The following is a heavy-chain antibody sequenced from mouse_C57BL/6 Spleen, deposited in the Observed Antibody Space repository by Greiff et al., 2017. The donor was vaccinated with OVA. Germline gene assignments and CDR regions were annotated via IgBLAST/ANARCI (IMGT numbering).Heavy chain of an antibody. CDR3: ARDYYGSSYDAMDY. V-gene: IGHV5-17*01. Sequence: EVQVVESGGGLVKPGGSLKLSCAASGFTFSDYGMHWVRQAPEKGLEWVAYISSGSSTIYYADTVKGRFTISRGNAKNTLFLQMTSLRSEDTAMYYCARDYYGSSYDAMDYWGQGTSVTVSS. J-gene: IGHJ4*01. D-gene: IGHD1-1*01. CDR1: GFTFSDYG. CDR2: ISSGSSTI.